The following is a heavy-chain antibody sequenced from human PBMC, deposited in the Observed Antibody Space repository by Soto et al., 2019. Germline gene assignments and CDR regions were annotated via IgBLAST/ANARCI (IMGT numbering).Heavy chain of an antibody. J-gene: IGHJ4*02. CDR2: ISHDGSNK. D-gene: IGHD6-19*01. Sequence: QVQLVESGGGVIQPGRSLKLSCGGSGFTFSTYGMHWVRQAPGKGLEWVAVISHDGSNKYYADSVKGRFTISRDNSKNTLYLQMHSLKPEDTAVYYCANGYRSGWYYFDYWGQGTLVTVSS. V-gene: IGHV3-30*18. CDR3: ANGYRSGWYYFDY. CDR1: GFTFSTYG.